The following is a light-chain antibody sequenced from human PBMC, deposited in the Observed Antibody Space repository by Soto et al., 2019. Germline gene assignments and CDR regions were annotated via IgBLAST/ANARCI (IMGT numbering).Light chain of an antibody. V-gene: IGLV2-14*03. J-gene: IGLJ2*01. CDR1: DSDVGGYNY. CDR2: DVT. Sequence: QSALTQPASLSLSPGQSITISCTGTDSDVGGYNYVSWYQHHPGNAPKVMIYDVTYRPSGVSNRFSGSKSGNTASLTISGLQAEDEAAYYCSSYTPYGVGVFGGGTKLTVL. CDR3: SSYTPYGVGV.